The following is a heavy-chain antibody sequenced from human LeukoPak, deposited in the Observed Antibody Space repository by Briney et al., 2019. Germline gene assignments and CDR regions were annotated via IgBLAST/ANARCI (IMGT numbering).Heavy chain of an antibody. CDR3: ARSDLALLWFGELYDYFDY. D-gene: IGHD3-10*01. CDR1: GFTFSSYG. CDR2: IRYDGSNK. V-gene: IGHV3-30*02. J-gene: IGHJ4*02. Sequence: GGSLRLSCAASGFTFSSYGIHWVRQAPGKGLEWVAFIRYDGSNKYHADSVKGRFTISRDNAKNSLYLQMNSLRAEDTAVYYCARSDLALLWFGELYDYFDYWGQGTLVTVSS.